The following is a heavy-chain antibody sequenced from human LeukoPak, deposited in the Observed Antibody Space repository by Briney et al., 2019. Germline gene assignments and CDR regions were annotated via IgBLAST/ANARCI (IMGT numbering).Heavy chain of an antibody. CDR1: GGSISSDY. CDR2: IYTSGST. CDR3: AREAMYCSGGSCYPNFDY. V-gene: IGHV4-4*07. J-gene: IGHJ4*02. Sequence: SVTLSLTCTVSGGSISSDYWSWIRQPAGKGLEWIGRIYTSGSTNYNPSLKSRVTMSVDTSKNQFSLKLSSVTAADTAVYYCAREAMYCSGGSCYPNFDYWGQGTLVTVSS. D-gene: IGHD2-15*01.